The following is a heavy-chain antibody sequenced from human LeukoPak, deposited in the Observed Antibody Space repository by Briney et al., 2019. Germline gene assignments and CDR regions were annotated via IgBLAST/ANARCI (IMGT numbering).Heavy chain of an antibody. J-gene: IGHJ4*02. CDR2: ISRSGGST. CDR3: ARSGVAATGDY. V-gene: IGHV3-23*01. CDR1: GFTFSSYA. D-gene: IGHD2-15*01. Sequence: GGSLRLSCAASGFTFSSYAMSWVRHAPGKGLEWVSGISRSGGSTFYADSVKGRFTISRDNSKDTLYLQMNSLRAEDTAVYYCARSGVAATGDYCGQGTLVTVSS.